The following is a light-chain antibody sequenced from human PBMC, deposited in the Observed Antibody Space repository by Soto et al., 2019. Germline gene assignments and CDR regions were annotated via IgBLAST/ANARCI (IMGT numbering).Light chain of an antibody. Sequence: IQMTQSPSTLSASVGDRVTITCRASQSISNFLNWYQQKPGKAPKLLIYAASSLQSGVPSRFSGSGSGTDFTLTISSLQSEDFAVYHCQQYNNWPWTFGQGTKVDIK. CDR3: QQYNNWPWT. CDR1: QSISNF. V-gene: IGKV1-39*01. CDR2: AAS. J-gene: IGKJ1*01.